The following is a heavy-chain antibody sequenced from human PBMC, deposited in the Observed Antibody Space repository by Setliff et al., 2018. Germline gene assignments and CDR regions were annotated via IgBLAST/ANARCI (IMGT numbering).Heavy chain of an antibody. Sequence: SETLSLTCTVSGGSISSSSYYWGWIRQPPGKGLEWIGSIYYSGSTYYNPSLKSRVTISVDTSKNQFSLKLSSVTAADTAVYYCARVAQYSSSSFYYCYYGMDVWGQGTTVTVSS. J-gene: IGHJ6*02. CDR2: IYYSGST. D-gene: IGHD6-6*01. V-gene: IGHV4-39*07. CDR3: ARVAQYSSSSFYYCYYGMDV. CDR1: GGSISSSSYY.